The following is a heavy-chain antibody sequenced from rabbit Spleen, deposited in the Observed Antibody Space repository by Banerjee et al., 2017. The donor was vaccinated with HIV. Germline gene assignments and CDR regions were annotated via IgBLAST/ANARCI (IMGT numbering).Heavy chain of an antibody. V-gene: IGHV1S40*01. CDR3: ARSDVADYNYPLNL. J-gene: IGHJ4*01. CDR2: IWIGSGST. Sequence: QSLEESGGDLVKPGASLTLTCTASGFSFSGNYYMCWVRQAPGKGPEWIACIWIGSGSTDYASWAKGRFTISKTSSTTVTLQMTSLTAADTATYFCARSDVADYNYPLNLWAQAPSSPS. CDR1: GFSFSGNYY. D-gene: IGHD7-1*01.